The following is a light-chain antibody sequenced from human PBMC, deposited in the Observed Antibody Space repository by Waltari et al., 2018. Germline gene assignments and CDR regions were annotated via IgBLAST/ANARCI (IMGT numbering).Light chain of an antibody. CDR3: QQLHSYHRA. V-gene: IGKV1-5*01. CDR1: EAINKW. J-gene: IGKJ4*01. Sequence: DTQLSQFPSTLAASFGDRVTITCRAREAINKWLAWYQQKPGKAPKVLIYDASTLQSGVPSRFSGSGSGTEFTLTIDSLQPDDFATYYCQQLHSYHRAFGGGTKVESK. CDR2: DAS.